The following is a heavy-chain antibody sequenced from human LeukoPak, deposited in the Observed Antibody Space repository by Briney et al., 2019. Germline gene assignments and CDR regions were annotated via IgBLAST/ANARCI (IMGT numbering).Heavy chain of an antibody. CDR2: FDPEDGET. Sequence: GASVKVSCKVSGYTLTELSMHWVRQAPGKGLEWMGGFDPEDGETIYAQKFQGRVTMTEDTSTDTAYMELSSLRSEDTAVYYCATGLRRVVAAEYFQHWGQGTLVTVSS. CDR3: ATGLRRVVAAEYFQH. D-gene: IGHD5/OR15-5a*01. CDR1: GYTLTELS. J-gene: IGHJ1*01. V-gene: IGHV1-24*01.